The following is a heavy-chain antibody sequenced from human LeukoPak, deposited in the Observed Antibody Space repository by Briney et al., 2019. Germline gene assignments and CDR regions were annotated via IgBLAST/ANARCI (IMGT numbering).Heavy chain of an antibody. CDR1: GGSFSGYY. V-gene: IGHV4-34*01. J-gene: IGHJ4*02. Sequence: SETLSLTCAVYGGSFSGYYWSWIRQPPGKGLEWIGEINHSGSTRYSPSFQGQVTISADKSISTAYLQWSSLKASDTAMYYCARAFDYWGQGTLVTVSS. CDR2: INHSGST. CDR3: ARAFDY.